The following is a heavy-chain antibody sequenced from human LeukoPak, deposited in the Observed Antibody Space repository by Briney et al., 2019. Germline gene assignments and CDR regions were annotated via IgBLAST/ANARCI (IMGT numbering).Heavy chain of an antibody. CDR2: MSYDGSNK. V-gene: IGHV3-30-3*01. CDR3: ARCFRELYYYYGMDV. D-gene: IGHD1-7*01. Sequence: GGSLRLSCAASGFTFSSYAMHWVRQAPGKGLEWVAVMSYDGSNKYYADSVKGRFTISRDNSKNTLYLQMNSLRAEDTAVYYCARCFRELYYYYGMDVWGQGTTVTVSS. CDR1: GFTFSSYA. J-gene: IGHJ6*02.